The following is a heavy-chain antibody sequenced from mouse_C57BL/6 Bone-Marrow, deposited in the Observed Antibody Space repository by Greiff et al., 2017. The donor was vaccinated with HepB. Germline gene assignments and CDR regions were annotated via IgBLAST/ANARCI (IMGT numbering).Heavy chain of an antibody. V-gene: IGHV1-55*01. Sequence: VQLQQPGAELVKPGASVKMSCKASGYTFTSSWITWVKQRPGQGLEWIGDIYPGSGSTNYNEKFKSKATLTVDTSSSTAYLQLSSLTSEDSAVYYCATGRYSNYVGYWGQGTTLTVSS. CDR1: GYTFTSSW. CDR2: IYPGSGST. D-gene: IGHD2-5*01. J-gene: IGHJ2*01. CDR3: ATGRYSNYVGY.